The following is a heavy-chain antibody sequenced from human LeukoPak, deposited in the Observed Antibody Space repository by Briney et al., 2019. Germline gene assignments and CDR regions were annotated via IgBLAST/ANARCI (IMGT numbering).Heavy chain of an antibody. J-gene: IGHJ6*02. CDR3: ATSTIFGVDPPYYYYGMDV. D-gene: IGHD3-3*01. CDR1: GYTLTELS. Sequence: ASVKVSCKVSGYTLTELSTHWVRQAPGRGLEWMGGFDPEDGETIYAQKFQGRVTMTEDTSTDTAYMELSSLRSEDTAVYYCATSTIFGVDPPYYYYGMDVWGQGTTVTVSS. V-gene: IGHV1-24*01. CDR2: FDPEDGET.